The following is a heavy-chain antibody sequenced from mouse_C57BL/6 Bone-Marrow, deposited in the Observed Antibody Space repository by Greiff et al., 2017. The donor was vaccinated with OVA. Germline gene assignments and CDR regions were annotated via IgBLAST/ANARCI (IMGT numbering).Heavy chain of an antibody. Sequence: VQLQQSGPELVKPGASVKISCKASGYSFTSYYIHWVKQRPGQGLEWIGWIYPGSGNTKYNEKFKGKATLTADTSSSPAYMQLSSLTSADSAVYYCARSRETRVAYWGQGTLVTVSA. J-gene: IGHJ3*01. D-gene: IGHD3-3*01. CDR2: IYPGSGNT. V-gene: IGHV1-66*01. CDR3: ARSRETRVAY. CDR1: GYSFTSYY.